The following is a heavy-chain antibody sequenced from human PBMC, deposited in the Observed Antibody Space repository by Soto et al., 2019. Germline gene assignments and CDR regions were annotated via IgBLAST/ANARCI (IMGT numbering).Heavy chain of an antibody. CDR1: GFTFSSYA. Sequence: PGGSLRLSCAASGFTFSSYAMSWVRQAPGKGLEWVSAISGSGETTYYADSVKGRFTISRDNSKNTLYLQMNSLRAEDTAVYYCARNDDYYDSRGYAFDIWGQGTMVTVSS. CDR2: ISGSGETT. J-gene: IGHJ3*02. CDR3: ARNDDYYDSRGYAFDI. V-gene: IGHV3-23*01. D-gene: IGHD3-22*01.